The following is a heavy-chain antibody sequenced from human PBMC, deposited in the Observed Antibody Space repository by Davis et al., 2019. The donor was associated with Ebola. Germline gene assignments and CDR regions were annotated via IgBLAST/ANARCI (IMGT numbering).Heavy chain of an antibody. D-gene: IGHD2-2*02. CDR2: IKQDGSEK. CDR1: GFTFSSYW. V-gene: IGHV3-7*03. J-gene: IGHJ5*02. Sequence: PGGSLRLSCAASGFTFSSYWMSWVRQAPGKGLEWVANIKQDGSEKYYVDSVKGRFTISRDNAKNSLYLQMNSLRAEDTAVYYCARVFLGYCSSTSCYTNWFDPWGQGTLVTVSS. CDR3: ARVFLGYCSSTSCYTNWFDP.